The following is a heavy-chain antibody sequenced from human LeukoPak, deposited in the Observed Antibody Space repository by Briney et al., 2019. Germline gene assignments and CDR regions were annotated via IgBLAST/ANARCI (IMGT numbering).Heavy chain of an antibody. CDR2: IYYSGST. Sequence: SETLSLTCTVSGGSISSYYWSWIRQPPGKGLEWIGYIYYSGSTNYNPSLKSRVTISVDTSKNQFSLTLSSVTAADTAVYYCASRTYCGGDCYSLDAFDIWGQGTMVTVSS. CDR1: GGSISSYY. CDR3: ASRTYCGGDCYSLDAFDI. D-gene: IGHD2-21*02. J-gene: IGHJ3*02. V-gene: IGHV4-59*01.